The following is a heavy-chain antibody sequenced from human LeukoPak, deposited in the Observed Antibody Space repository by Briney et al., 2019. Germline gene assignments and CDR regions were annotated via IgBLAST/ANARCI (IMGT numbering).Heavy chain of an antibody. J-gene: IGHJ4*02. V-gene: IGHV1-18*01. CDR2: ISAYNGNT. CDR1: GYTFTSYG. CDR3: ARGFGYYDSSGPPDY. D-gene: IGHD3-22*01. Sequence: ASVKVSCKASGYTFTSYGISWVRQAPGQGLEWMGWISAYNGNTNYAQKLQGRVTMTTDTSTSTAYMELRSLRSDDTAVYYCARGFGYYDSSGPPDYWGQGTLVTVSS.